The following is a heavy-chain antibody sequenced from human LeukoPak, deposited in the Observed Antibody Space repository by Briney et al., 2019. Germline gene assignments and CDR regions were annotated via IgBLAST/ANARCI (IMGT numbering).Heavy chain of an antibody. CDR3: AKECGGDCHNTFDS. D-gene: IGHD2-21*02. CDR2: ISTYNGNT. J-gene: IGHJ4*02. Sequence: ASVTVSCTASGYTFTNYAISWVRQAPGQGLEWMGWISTYNGNTNYAQNLQGRVTMTTDTSTNTAYMELGSLRSDDTAVYYCAKECGGDCHNTFDSWGQGTLVTVSS. CDR1: GYTFTNYA. V-gene: IGHV1-18*01.